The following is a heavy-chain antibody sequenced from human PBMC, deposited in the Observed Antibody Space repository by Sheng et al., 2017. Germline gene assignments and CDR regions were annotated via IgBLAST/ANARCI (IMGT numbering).Heavy chain of an antibody. D-gene: IGHD7-27*01. CDR1: GGTFSNYA. CDR3: ARQLGNWYIDL. Sequence: QVQLVQSGAEVKKPGSSVKVSCKASGGTFSNYAISWVRQAPGQGLEWMGGIIPIFDTATYAQKFQDRVTIIADESTSTAYMELSSLRSEDTAVYYCARQLGNWYIDLWGRGTLVTVSA. CDR2: IIPIFDTA. V-gene: IGHV1-69*13. J-gene: IGHJ2*01.